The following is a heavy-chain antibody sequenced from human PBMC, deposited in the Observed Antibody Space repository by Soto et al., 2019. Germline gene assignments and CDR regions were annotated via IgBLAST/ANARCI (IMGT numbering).Heavy chain of an antibody. V-gene: IGHV3-30*18. CDR3: AKVGPYYYDSSGYGTYGMDV. CDR2: ISYDGSNK. CDR1: GFTFSSYG. J-gene: IGHJ6*02. Sequence: QVPLVESGGGAVQPGRSLRLSCVVSGFTFSSYGMHWVRQAPGKGLEWVAFISYDGSNKYYADSVKGRFTISRDNSKNTLYLQMNSLRAEDTAVYYCAKVGPYYYDSSGYGTYGMDVWGQGTTVTVSS. D-gene: IGHD3-22*01.